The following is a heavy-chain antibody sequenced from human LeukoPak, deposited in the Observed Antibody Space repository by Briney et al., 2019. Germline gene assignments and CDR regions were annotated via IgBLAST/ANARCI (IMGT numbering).Heavy chain of an antibody. D-gene: IGHD2-2*01. CDR2: ISWNSGSI. CDR3: AKAVTVGYCSSTSCPFDP. CDR1: GFTFDDYA. V-gene: IGHV3-9*01. Sequence: GRSLSLSCAASGFTFDDYAMHSVRRPPGRGLEWGSGISWNSGSIGYADSVKGLCNISRDNAKNSPYLQMNSLRAEDTALYYCAKAVTVGYCSSTSCPFDPWGEGTLVTVSS. J-gene: IGHJ5*02.